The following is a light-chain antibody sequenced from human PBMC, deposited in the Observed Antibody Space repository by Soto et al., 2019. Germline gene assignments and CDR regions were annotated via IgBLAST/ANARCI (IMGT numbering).Light chain of an antibody. CDR3: QQYGGTPHT. V-gene: IGKV3-20*01. J-gene: IGKJ2*01. CDR1: LSISNNY. CDR2: GIS. Sequence: EIVMTQSPATLSVSPGERATLSCRASLSISNNYLAWYHQRGGQVPRLLIYGISSRASGVPDRFGGSGSGTDFNITISRLEPEDFGVYYCQQYGGTPHTFGPGTRLEI.